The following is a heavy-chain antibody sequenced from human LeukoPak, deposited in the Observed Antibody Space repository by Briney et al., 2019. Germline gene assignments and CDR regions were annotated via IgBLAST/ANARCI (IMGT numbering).Heavy chain of an antibody. CDR1: GFTFSSYS. Sequence: GGSLRLSCAASGFTFSSYSMNWIRQAPGKGLEWVSSISSSSSYIYYADSVKGRFTISRDNAKDSLYLQMSSLRAEDTAVYYCAREGLIAVAGTWHYWGQGTLVTVSS. J-gene: IGHJ4*02. V-gene: IGHV3-21*01. D-gene: IGHD6-19*01. CDR2: ISSSSSYI. CDR3: AREGLIAVAGTWHY.